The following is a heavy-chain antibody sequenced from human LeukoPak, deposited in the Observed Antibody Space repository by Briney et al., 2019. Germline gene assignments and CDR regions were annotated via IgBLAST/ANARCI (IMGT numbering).Heavy chain of an antibody. CDR3: ATVEHGYNYCYFDY. CDR1: GYTLTELS. J-gene: IGHJ4*02. D-gene: IGHD5-24*01. Sequence: ASVKVSCKVSGYTLTELSMHWVRQAPGKGLEWMGGFDPEDGETIYAQKFQGRVTMTEDTSTDTAYMELSSLRSEDTAVYYCATVEHGYNYCYFDYWGQGTLVTVSS. V-gene: IGHV1-24*01. CDR2: FDPEDGET.